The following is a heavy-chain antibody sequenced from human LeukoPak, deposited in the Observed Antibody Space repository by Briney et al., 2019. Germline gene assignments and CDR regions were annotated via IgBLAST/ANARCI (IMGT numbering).Heavy chain of an antibody. Sequence: SETLSLTCAVYGGSFSGYYWSWIRQPPGKGLEWIGYIYYSGSTNYNPSLKSRVTISVDTSKNQFSLKLSSVTAADTAVYYCARRYSYYYYYMDVWGKGTTVTISS. V-gene: IGHV4-59*12. D-gene: IGHD1-1*01. J-gene: IGHJ6*03. CDR3: ARRYSYYYYYMDV. CDR2: IYYSGST. CDR1: GGSFSGYY.